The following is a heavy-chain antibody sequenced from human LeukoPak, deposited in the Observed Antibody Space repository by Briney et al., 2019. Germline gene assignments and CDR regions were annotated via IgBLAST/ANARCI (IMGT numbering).Heavy chain of an antibody. CDR1: GGTFSSYA. CDR3: ARLEYSSSPGANWFDP. Sequence: SVKVSCKASGGTFSSYAISWVRQAPGQGLEWMGGIIPIFGTANYAQKFQGRVTITTDESTSTAYMELSSLRSEDTAVYYYARLEYSSSPGANWFDPWGQGTLVTVSS. D-gene: IGHD6-6*01. J-gene: IGHJ5*02. V-gene: IGHV1-69*05. CDR2: IIPIFGTA.